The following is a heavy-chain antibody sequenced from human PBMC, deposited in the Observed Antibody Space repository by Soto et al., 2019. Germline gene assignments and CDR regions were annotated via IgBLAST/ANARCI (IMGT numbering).Heavy chain of an antibody. V-gene: IGHV1-46*01. Sequence: SSVKVSCKASGYTFTSYYIHWVRPAPRQGLERMGLINPSGGSTSYAQNFQGRVTMTRDTSTSTVYMELSSLRSEDTAVYDCARRTAYDGMDVWGQGTTVTVSS. CDR1: GYTFTSYY. CDR3: ARRTAYDGMDV. D-gene: IGHD3-16*01. CDR2: INPSGGST. J-gene: IGHJ6*02.